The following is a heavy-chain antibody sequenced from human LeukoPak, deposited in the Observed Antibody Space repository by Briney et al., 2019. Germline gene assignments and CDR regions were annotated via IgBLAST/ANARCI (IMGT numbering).Heavy chain of an antibody. CDR3: ARARGGRWPHLEDY. J-gene: IGHJ4*02. CDR1: GGSFSGYY. CDR2: ISHSGST. D-gene: IGHD5-24*01. Sequence: PSETLSLTCAVYGGSFSGYYWSWIRQPPGKGLKWIGEISHSGSTDYNPSLKSRVTISMDTSKNRFSLILTSVTAADTAVYYCARARGGRWPHLEDYWGQGTLVTVSS. V-gene: IGHV4-34*01.